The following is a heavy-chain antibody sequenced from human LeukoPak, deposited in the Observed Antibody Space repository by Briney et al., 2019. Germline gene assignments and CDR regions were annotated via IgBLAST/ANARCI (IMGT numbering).Heavy chain of an antibody. CDR2: ISGSGGST. CDR1: GFTFSSYA. CDR3: AKDPTHIVVVIDYFDY. V-gene: IGHV3-23*01. Sequence: GGSLRLSCAASGFTFSSYAMSWVRQAPGKGLEWVSAISGSGGSTYYADSVKGRFTISRDNSKNTLYLQMNSLRAEDTAVYYCAKDPTHIVVVIDYFDYWGQGTLVTVSS. D-gene: IGHD2-21*01. J-gene: IGHJ4*02.